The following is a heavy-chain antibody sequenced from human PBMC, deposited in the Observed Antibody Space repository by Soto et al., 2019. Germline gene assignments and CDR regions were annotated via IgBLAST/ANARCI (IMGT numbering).Heavy chain of an antibody. CDR3: ARGGRFYYNNWFDP. CDR2: IYDSGST. J-gene: IGHJ5*02. D-gene: IGHD3-22*01. V-gene: IGHV4-31*03. CDR1: GGSISSGGYY. Sequence: QVQLQESGPGLVKPSQTLSLTYSVSGGSISSGGYYWTWIRQHPGKGLEWIGYIYDSGSTYYNPSLKSRVAISVDTSKNQFSLKLSSVTAADTAVYYCARGGRFYYNNWFDPWGQGTLVTVSS.